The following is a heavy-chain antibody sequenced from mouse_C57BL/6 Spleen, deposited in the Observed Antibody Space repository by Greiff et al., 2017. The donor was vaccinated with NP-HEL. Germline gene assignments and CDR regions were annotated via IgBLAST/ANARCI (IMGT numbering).Heavy chain of an antibody. CDR1: GYTFTDYN. D-gene: IGHD2-2*01. V-gene: IGHV1-18*01. CDR3: ARGSDGYDVGTWFAY. J-gene: IGHJ3*01. CDR2: INPNNGGT. Sequence: VQLKESGPELVKPGASVKIPCKASGYTFTDYNMDWVKQSHGKSLEWIGDINPNNGGTIYNQKFKGKATLTVDKSSSTAYMELRSLTSEDTAVYYCARGSDGYDVGTWFAYWGQGTLVTVSA.